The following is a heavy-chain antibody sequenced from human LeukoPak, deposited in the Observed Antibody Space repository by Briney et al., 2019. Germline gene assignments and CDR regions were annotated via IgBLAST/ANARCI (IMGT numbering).Heavy chain of an antibody. V-gene: IGHV4-59*01. CDR2: ISYSGST. CDR1: GGSISGYY. J-gene: IGHJ4*02. CDR3: AKQGSGWTPWLD. D-gene: IGHD6-19*01. Sequence: PSETLSLTCTVSGGSISGYYWSWIRQSPGKGLEWIGYISYSGSTNYNPSLKSRVTISIDTSKNQFSLKLSSVTAADTAVYYCAKQGSGWTPWLDWGQGTLVTVSS.